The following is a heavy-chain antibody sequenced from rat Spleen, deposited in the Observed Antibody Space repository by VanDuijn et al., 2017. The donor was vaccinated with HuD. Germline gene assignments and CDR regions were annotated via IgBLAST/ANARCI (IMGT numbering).Heavy chain of an antibody. J-gene: IGHJ4*01. CDR2: MSSGGST. CDR1: GFSLSNYG. Sequence: QVQLKESGPGLVQPSQTLSLTCTVSGFSLSNYGVSWVRQPPGTGLEWIAAMSSGGSTYYNSALKSRLSISRDTSKRQVFLKVNSLQTEDTAMYFCARSYPGVMDAWGQGASVTVSS. CDR3: ARSYPGVMDA. V-gene: IGHV2S8*01. D-gene: IGHD1-4*01.